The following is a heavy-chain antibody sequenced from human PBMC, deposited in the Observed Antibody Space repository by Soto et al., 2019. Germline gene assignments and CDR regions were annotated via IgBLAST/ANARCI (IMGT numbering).Heavy chain of an antibody. CDR2: INAGNGNT. V-gene: IGHV1-3*01. Sequence: ASVKVSCKASGYTFTSYAMHWVRQAPGQRLEWMGWINAGNGNTKYSQKFQGRVTITRDTSASTAYMELSSLRSEDTAVYYCAREGVNYDILPGSPPFRYWGQGTLVTVSS. CDR3: AREGVNYDILPGSPPFRY. D-gene: IGHD3-9*01. CDR1: GYTFTSYA. J-gene: IGHJ4*02.